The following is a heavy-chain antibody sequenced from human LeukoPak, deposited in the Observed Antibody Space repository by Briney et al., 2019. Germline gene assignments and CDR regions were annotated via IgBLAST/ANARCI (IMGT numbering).Heavy chain of an antibody. CDR3: ARLFSGVTTFDY. J-gene: IGHJ4*02. Sequence: GGSLRLSCAASGFTFSSYSMMWVRQAPGRGLQWVASMKGDGSLIHYVDSVKGRFTISRDNARNSLYLQMNSLRAEDTAIYFCARLFSGVTTFDYWGQGALVTVS. D-gene: IGHD1-1*01. CDR2: MKGDGSLI. CDR1: GFTFSSYS. V-gene: IGHV3-7*01.